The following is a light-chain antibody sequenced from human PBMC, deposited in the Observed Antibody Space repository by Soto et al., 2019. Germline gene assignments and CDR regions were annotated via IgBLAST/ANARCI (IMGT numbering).Light chain of an antibody. CDR2: AVS. J-gene: IGKJ1*01. Sequence: EIVLTQSPRTLSLSPGERATLSCRASPSVTYLGWYQQKPGQAPRLLIYAVSIRAAGISDRFSGSGSGTDFTLTITRLEPEDSAMYYCHQYDFSPWTFGQGTRVEIK. CDR3: HQYDFSPWT. V-gene: IGKV3-20*01. CDR1: PSVTY.